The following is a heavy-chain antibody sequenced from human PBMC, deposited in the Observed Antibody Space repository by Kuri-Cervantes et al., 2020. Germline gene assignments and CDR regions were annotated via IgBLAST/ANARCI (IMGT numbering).Heavy chain of an antibody. CDR1: GYTFTSCY. CDR2: INPNSGGT. J-gene: IGHJ5*02. CDR3: AREHEGGSSGSPIEWFDP. Sequence: ASVKVSCKASGYTFTSCYMHWVRQAPGQGLEWMGWINPNSGGTNYAQKFQGRVTMTRDTSISTAYMELSRLRSDDTAVYYCAREHEGGSSGSPIEWFDPWGQGTLVTVSS. V-gene: IGHV1-2*02. D-gene: IGHD6-19*01.